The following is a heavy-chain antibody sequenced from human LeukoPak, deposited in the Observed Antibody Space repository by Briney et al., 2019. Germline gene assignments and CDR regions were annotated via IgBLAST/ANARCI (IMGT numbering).Heavy chain of an antibody. J-gene: IGHJ1*01. D-gene: IGHD4-17*01. CDR3: ARVVYGDYSYFQH. CDR2: ISSSSSYI. Sequence: GGSLRLSCAASGFTFSSYSMNWVRQTPGKGLEWVSSISSSSSYIYYADSVKGRFTISRDNAKNSLYLQMNSLRAEDTAVYYCARVVYGDYSYFQHWGQGTLVTVSS. V-gene: IGHV3-21*01. CDR1: GFTFSSYS.